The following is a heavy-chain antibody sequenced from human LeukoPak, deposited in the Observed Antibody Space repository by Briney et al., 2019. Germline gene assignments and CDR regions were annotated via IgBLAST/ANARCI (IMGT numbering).Heavy chain of an antibody. CDR2: ISGSGGST. V-gene: IGHV3-23*01. Sequence: GGSLRLSCAASGFTFSSYAMSWVRQAPGKRLEWVSAISGSGGSTYYADSVKGRFTISRDNSKNTLYLQMDSLRAEDTAVYYCAKPRYSGSYRHFDYWGQGTLVTVSS. CDR3: AKPRYSGSYRHFDY. J-gene: IGHJ4*02. D-gene: IGHD1-26*01. CDR1: GFTFSSYA.